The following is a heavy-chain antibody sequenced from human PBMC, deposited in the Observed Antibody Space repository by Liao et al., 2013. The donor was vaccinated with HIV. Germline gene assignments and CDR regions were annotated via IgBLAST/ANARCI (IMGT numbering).Heavy chain of an antibody. CDR3: AREDTALVVGAFDI. D-gene: IGHD5-18*01. Sequence: QVQLQESGPGLVKPSQTLSLACTVSGASISGGDYYWSWIRQSPAKGLEWLGHISYSGSTYYNPSLKSRVTILVDTSKNQFSLKLSSVTAADTAVYFCAREDTALVVGAFDIWGQGTMVTVSS. V-gene: IGHV4-30-4*08. CDR1: GASISGGDYY. J-gene: IGHJ3*02. CDR2: ISYSGST.